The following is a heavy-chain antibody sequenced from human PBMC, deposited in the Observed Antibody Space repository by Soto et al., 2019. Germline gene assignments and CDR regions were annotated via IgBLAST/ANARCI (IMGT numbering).Heavy chain of an antibody. D-gene: IGHD3-10*01. CDR3: SREVQPGVRREYDY. CDR1: GFTFSTYS. V-gene: IGHV3-48*01. Sequence: GGSLRLSCAASGFTFSTYSMNWVRQAPGKGLEWVSYISSSSSTIYYADSVKGRFTISRDNAKNSLYLQMNSLRAEDAAVYYCSREVQPGVRREYDYWGQGALVTVS. CDR2: ISSSSSTI. J-gene: IGHJ4*02.